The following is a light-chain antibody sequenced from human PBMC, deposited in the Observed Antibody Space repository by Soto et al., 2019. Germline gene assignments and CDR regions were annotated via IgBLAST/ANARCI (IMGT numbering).Light chain of an antibody. CDR1: QGISSY. CDR3: QQYYSYPPIT. V-gene: IGKV1-8*01. J-gene: IGKJ5*01. Sequence: AIRMTQSPSSFSASTGDRVTITWRASQGISSYLAWYQQKPGKAPKLLIYAASTLQSGLPSRFSGSGSGTDFTLTISCLQSEDFATYYCQQYYSYPPITFGQGTRLEIK. CDR2: AAS.